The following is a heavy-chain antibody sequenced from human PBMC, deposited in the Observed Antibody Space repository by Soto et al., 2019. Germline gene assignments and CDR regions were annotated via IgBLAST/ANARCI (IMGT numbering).Heavy chain of an antibody. Sequence: PGESLKISCKGSGYSFTSYWIGWVRQMPGKGLELMGIIYPGDSDTRHSPSFQGQVTISADKSISTAYLQWSSLKASDTAMYYCARTAAAGKYYSGMDVWGQGTXVTVSS. CDR3: ARTAAAGKYYSGMDV. V-gene: IGHV5-51*01. D-gene: IGHD6-13*01. CDR2: IYPGDSDT. J-gene: IGHJ6*02. CDR1: GYSFTSYW.